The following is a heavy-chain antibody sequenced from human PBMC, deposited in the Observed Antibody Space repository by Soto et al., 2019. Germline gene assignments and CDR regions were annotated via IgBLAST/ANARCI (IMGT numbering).Heavy chain of an antibody. CDR2: IGTAGDT. Sequence: PGGSLRLSCAASGFTFSSYDMHWVRQATGKGLEWVSAIGTAGDTYYPGSVKGRFTISRENAKNSLYLQMNSLRAEDTAVYYCARDREAAGTSSLNYYYYGMDVWGQGTTVTVSS. J-gene: IGHJ6*02. D-gene: IGHD6-13*01. CDR1: GFTFSSYD. CDR3: ARDREAAGTSSLNYYYYGMDV. V-gene: IGHV3-13*01.